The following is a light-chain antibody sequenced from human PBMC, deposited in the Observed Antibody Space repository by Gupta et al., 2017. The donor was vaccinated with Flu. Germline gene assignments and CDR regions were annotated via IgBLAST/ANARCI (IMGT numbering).Light chain of an antibody. CDR2: SNN. V-gene: IGLV1-44*01. CDR1: SSNIGSNI. Sequence: QSVLTQPPSASGTLGQRVTISCSGSSSNIGSNIVNWYQQFPGTAPKLLIYSNNQRPSGVPDRFSGSKSGTSASLAISGLQSEDEADYYCAAWDDSLNGRVFGGGTKLTVL. J-gene: IGLJ3*02. CDR3: AAWDDSLNGRV.